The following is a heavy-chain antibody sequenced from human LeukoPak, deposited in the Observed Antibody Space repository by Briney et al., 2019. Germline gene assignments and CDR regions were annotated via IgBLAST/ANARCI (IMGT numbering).Heavy chain of an antibody. V-gene: IGHV3-43*02. CDR3: AKDNWVATRGHYGFDY. D-gene: IGHD5-12*01. CDR2: ISGDGSIT. CDR1: GFTFDNYA. Sequence: GXXLRLSCAGSGFTFDNYAMHWVRHPPGKGMECVSLISGDGSITYYGDSVKGRFTISRDNSKNYMFIKMNSLRTEDTALYYCAKDNWVATRGHYGFDYWGQGTLVTVSS. J-gene: IGHJ4*02.